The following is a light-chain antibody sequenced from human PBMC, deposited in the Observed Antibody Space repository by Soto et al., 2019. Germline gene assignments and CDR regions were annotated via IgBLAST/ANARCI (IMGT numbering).Light chain of an antibody. Sequence: QSALTQPASVSGSPGQSITISCTGTSSDVGGYNYVSWYKQHPGKAPKPMIYDVSNRPSGVSNRFSGSKSGNTASLTISGLQAEDEADYYCSSYTSSSTYVVFGGGTKLTVL. V-gene: IGLV2-14*01. J-gene: IGLJ2*01. CDR3: SSYTSSSTYVV. CDR2: DVS. CDR1: SSDVGGYNY.